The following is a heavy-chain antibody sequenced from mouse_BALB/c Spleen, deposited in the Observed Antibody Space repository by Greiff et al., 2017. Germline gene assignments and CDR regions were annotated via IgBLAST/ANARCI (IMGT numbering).Heavy chain of an antibody. Sequence: EVQGVESGGGLVQPGGSLKLTCAASGFTFSDYYMYWVRQTPEKRLEWVATISDGGSYTYYPDSVKGRFTISRDNAKNNLYLQMSSLKSEDTAMYYCARYRYDGLDYWGQGTTLTVSS. D-gene: IGHD2-14*01. V-gene: IGHV5-4*02. CDR1: GFTFSDYY. J-gene: IGHJ2*01. CDR2: ISDGGSYT. CDR3: ARYRYDGLDY.